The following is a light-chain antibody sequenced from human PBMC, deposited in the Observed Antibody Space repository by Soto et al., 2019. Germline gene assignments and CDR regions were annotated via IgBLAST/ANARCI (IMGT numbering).Light chain of an antibody. CDR3: GEWDPSLNAYL. CDR2: DDT. V-gene: IGLV1-51*01. J-gene: IGLJ1*01. CDR1: TSNLGNNY. Sequence: QSVLAQPPSVSAAPGQRVTVSCSTTTSNLGNNYISWYQHLPGAAPRLLIYDDTERPSGIPDRFSGSRSATSATLGIAGLQTGDEADSFCGEWDPSLNAYLFGNVTKVTVL.